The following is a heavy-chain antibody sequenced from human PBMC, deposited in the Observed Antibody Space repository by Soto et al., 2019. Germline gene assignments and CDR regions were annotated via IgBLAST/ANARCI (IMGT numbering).Heavy chain of an antibody. J-gene: IGHJ4*02. CDR2: INHSVST. CDR1: GGSFSGYY. D-gene: IGHD4-17*01. CDR3: ARDGYGAIDY. Sequence: SETLSLTCAVYGGSFSGYYWGWIRQPPGNGLEFIGEINHSVSTNYDPSLKSRVTRSVYASKNDFSLKLSSVTAAYMAVYYCARDGYGAIDYWGQGTMVTVSS. V-gene: IGHV4-34*01.